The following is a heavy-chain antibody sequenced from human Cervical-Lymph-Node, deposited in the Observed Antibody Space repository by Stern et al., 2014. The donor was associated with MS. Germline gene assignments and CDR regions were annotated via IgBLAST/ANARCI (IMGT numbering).Heavy chain of an antibody. V-gene: IGHV4-4*07. CDR2: IYSGGST. D-gene: IGHD5-24*01. CDR3: ARALSRAGLAEFFQH. CDR1: GGSISGFY. J-gene: IGHJ1*01. Sequence: QLQLQESGPGLVKPSETLSLTCTVSGGSISGFYWSWIRQPAGKGLEWIGRIYSGGSTNYNPSLNSRVTMSVDTSKNQFSLNLISVTAADTAVYYCARALSRAGLAEFFQHWGQGTLVSVSS.